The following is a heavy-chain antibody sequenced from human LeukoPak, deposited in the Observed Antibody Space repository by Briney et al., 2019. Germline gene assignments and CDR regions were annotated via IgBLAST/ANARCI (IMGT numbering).Heavy chain of an antibody. Sequence: GGSLRLSCAASGFTFSSYWMSWVRQAPGKGLEWVANIKQDGSEKYYVDFVKGRFTISRDNAKNSLYLQMNSLRAEDTAVYYCARRSGIAMAGAFDYWGQGTLVTVSS. CDR3: ARRSGIAMAGAFDY. CDR1: GFTFSSYW. D-gene: IGHD6-19*01. CDR2: IKQDGSEK. V-gene: IGHV3-7*03. J-gene: IGHJ4*02.